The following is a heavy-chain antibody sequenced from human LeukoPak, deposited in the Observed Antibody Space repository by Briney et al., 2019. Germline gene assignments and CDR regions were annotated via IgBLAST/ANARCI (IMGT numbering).Heavy chain of an antibody. CDR3: ARDPPLEIGTAMARRY. J-gene: IGHJ4*02. Sequence: GGSLRLSCAASGFTFSSYSMNWVRQAPGKGLEWVSSISSSSSIYIYYADSVKGRFTISRDNAENSLYLQMNSLGAEDTAVYYCARDPPLEIGTAMARRYWGQGTLVTVSS. CDR2: ISSSSSIYI. V-gene: IGHV3-21*01. D-gene: IGHD5-18*01. CDR1: GFTFSSYS.